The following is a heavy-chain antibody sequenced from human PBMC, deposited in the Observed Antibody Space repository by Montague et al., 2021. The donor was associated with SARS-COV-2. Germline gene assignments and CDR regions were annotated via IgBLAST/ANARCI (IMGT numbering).Heavy chain of an antibody. J-gene: IGHJ3*02. V-gene: IGHV3-48*03. CDR3: TRDYRSVVGDGLDI. Sequence: SLGLSCAASGFTFSYYDMNWVRQAPGKGPEWISYISTSAYTTSYAGSVKGRFTISRDNGKNSLYLQMNSLRVEDTAVYYCTRDYRSVVGDGLDIWGQGTKVTASS. D-gene: IGHD3-16*02. CDR2: ISTSAYTT. CDR1: GFTFSYYD.